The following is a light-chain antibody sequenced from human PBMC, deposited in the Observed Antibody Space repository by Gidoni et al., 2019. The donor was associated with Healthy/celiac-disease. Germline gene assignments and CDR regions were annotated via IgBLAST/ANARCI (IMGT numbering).Light chain of an antibody. J-gene: IGKJ2*01. CDR2: AAS. Sequence: DIQMTQSPSSLSASVGDRVTITCRASQGISNSLAWYQQKPGKAPKLLLYAASRLESGVPSRVSGSGAGTDYTLTISSLQPEDFATYYCQQYYSTPGTFGQGTKLEIK. V-gene: IGKV1-NL1*01. CDR3: QQYYSTPGT. CDR1: QGISNS.